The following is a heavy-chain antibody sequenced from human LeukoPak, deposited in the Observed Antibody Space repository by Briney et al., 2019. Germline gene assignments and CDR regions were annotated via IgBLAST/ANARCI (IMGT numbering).Heavy chain of an antibody. CDR2: ISSSGSTI. CDR1: GFTFSDYY. Sequence: GGSLRLSRAASGFTFSDYYMNWIRQAPGKGLEWVSYISSSGSTIYYADSVKGRFTISRDNAKNSLFLQMNSLRTEDTAVYYCARDPGLAALNLWGRGTLVTVSS. D-gene: IGHD6-13*01. CDR3: ARDPGLAALNL. V-gene: IGHV3-11*04. J-gene: IGHJ2*01.